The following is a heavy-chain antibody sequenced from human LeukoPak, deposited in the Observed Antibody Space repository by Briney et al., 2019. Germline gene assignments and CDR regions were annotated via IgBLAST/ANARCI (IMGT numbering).Heavy chain of an antibody. CDR2: IYSGGST. D-gene: IGHD3-3*01. Sequence: GGSLRLSCAASGFTVSSNYMSWVRQAPGKGLEWVSVIYSGGSTYYADSVKGRFTISRDNSKNTLYLQMNSLRAEDTAVYYCAKSLRFLEWSADVWGQGTTVTVSS. CDR1: GFTVSSNY. CDR3: AKSLRFLEWSADV. V-gene: IGHV3-53*01. J-gene: IGHJ6*02.